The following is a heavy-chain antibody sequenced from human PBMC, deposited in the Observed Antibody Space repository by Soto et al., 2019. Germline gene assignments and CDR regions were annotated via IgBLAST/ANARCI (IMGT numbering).Heavy chain of an antibody. CDR2: ISAYNGNT. D-gene: IGHD1-1*01. Sequence: QVQLVQSGAEVKKPGASVKVSCKASGYTFTSYGISWVRQASGQGLEWMGWISAYNGNTKYAQKLQGRVTMTTDTSTSTAYMELRSLRSDDTAVYYCARDEAYKGNDGGGLEPWGQGTLVTVSS. J-gene: IGHJ5*02. CDR1: GYTFTSYG. V-gene: IGHV1-18*01. CDR3: ARDEAYKGNDGGGLEP.